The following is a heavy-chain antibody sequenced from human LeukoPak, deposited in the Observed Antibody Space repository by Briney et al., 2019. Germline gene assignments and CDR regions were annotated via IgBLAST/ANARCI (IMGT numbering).Heavy chain of an antibody. J-gene: IGHJ4*02. CDR1: GGSISSGSYY. CDR3: ARNDYDSSGYYSDY. Sequence: SQTLSLTSTVSGGSISSGSYYWSWIRQPAGKGLEWIGRIYTSGSTNHNPSLKSRVTISVDTSKNQFSLKLSSVSAADTAVCYCARNDYDSSGYYSDYWGQGTLVTVSS. CDR2: IYTSGST. D-gene: IGHD3-22*01. V-gene: IGHV4-61*02.